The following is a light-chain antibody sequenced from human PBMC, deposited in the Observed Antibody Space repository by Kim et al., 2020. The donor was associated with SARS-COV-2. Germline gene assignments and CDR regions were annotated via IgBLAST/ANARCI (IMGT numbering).Light chain of an antibody. CDR3: QQCNNWPLT. Sequence: EIVMTQSPATLSVSPGERATLSCRASQSVSGNLAWYQQKPGQAPRLLIYDASTRATGIPARFSGSGSGTDFTLTISSLQSEDFAVYYCQQCNNWPLTFGRGTKVDIK. CDR1: QSVSGN. V-gene: IGKV3-15*01. J-gene: IGKJ1*01. CDR2: DAS.